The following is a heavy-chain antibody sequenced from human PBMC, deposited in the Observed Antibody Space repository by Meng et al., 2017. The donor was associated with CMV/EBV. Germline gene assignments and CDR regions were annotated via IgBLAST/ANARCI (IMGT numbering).Heavy chain of an antibody. CDR2: INPNSGGT. V-gene: IGHV1-2*02. D-gene: IGHD3-22*01. CDR1: GYTFTGYY. CDR3: ARETYYYDSSGYYYSN. J-gene: IGHJ4*02. Sequence: ASVKVSCKASGYTFTGYYMDWVRQAPGQGLEWMGWINPNSGGTNYAQKFQGRVTMTRDTSISTAYMELSRLRSDDTAVYYCARETYYYDSSGYYYSNWGQGTLVTVSS.